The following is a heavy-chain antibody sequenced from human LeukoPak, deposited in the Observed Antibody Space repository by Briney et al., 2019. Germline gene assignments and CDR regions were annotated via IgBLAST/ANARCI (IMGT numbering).Heavy chain of an antibody. CDR1: GFTFGDYA. CDR3: TRDIIAADSYA. Sequence: PGGSLRLSCTASGFTFGDYAMSWVRQAPGKGLEWVGFIRSKAYGGTTEYAASVKGRFTISRDDSKSIAYLQMNSLKTEDTAVYYCTRDIIAADSYAWGQGTLVTVSS. CDR2: IRSKAYGGTT. J-gene: IGHJ4*02. V-gene: IGHV3-49*04. D-gene: IGHD6-13*01.